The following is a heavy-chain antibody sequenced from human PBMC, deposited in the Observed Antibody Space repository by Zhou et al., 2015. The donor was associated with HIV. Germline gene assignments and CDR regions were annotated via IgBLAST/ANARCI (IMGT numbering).Heavy chain of an antibody. J-gene: IGHJ4*02. CDR2: ITPMFDIH. Sequence: LVQSGTEVRKPGSSVKVSCKASGGTFSGSDLSWVRQAPGQGLEWMGRITPMFDIHTYAEKFRARLNITVDRHTSAAYMELSSLTSEDTAVYYCARGGDGYNFGVEDFDYWGQGTLVTVSS. CDR1: GGTFSGSD. D-gene: IGHD5-24*01. CDR3: ARGGDGYNFGVEDFDY. V-gene: IGHV1-69*17.